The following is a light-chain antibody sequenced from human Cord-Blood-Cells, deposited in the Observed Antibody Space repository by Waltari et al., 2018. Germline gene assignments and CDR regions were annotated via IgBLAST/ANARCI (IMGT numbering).Light chain of an antibody. Sequence: PGERATLSCRASQSVSSNLAWYQQKPGQAPRLLIYDASNRATGIPARFSGSGSGTDFTLTISSLEPEDFAVYYCQQRSNWPPWTFGQGTKVEIK. J-gene: IGKJ1*01. V-gene: IGKV3-11*01. CDR2: DAS. CDR1: QSVSSN. CDR3: QQRSNWPPWT.